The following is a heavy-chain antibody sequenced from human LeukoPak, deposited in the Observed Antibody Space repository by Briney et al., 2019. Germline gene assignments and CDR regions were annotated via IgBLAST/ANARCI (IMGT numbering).Heavy chain of an antibody. CDR3: AREQPSTWYFH. CDR2: ISYDGSDK. V-gene: IGHV3-30*03. Sequence: GGPLRLSCAASGFTFSNYGMHWVRQAPGKGLEWVAVISYDGSDKYYADSVKGRFTISRDNSRNTLYLQMNSLRAEDTAVYYCAREQPSTWYFHWGQGTLVTVSS. D-gene: IGHD6-13*01. CDR1: GFTFSNYG. J-gene: IGHJ4*02.